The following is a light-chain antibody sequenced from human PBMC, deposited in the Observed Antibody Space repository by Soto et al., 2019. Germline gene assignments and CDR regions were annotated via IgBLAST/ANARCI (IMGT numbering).Light chain of an antibody. J-gene: IGLJ1*01. CDR2: DVT. CDR3: CSYAGSSTVYV. Sequence: SVLTQPASVSGSPGQSITISCTGTSSDVGTYNLVSWYQHHPGKAPKLMIYDVTKRPSGVSNRFSGSKSGNTASLTISGLQAEDEADYYCCSYAGSSTVYVFGTGTKVT. V-gene: IGLV2-23*02. CDR1: SSDVGTYNL.